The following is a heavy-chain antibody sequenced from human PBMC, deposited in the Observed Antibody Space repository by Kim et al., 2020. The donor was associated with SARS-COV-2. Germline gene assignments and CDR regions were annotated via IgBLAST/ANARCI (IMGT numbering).Heavy chain of an antibody. CDR1: GGSVSSGSYY. Sequence: SETLSLTCTVSGGSVSSGSYYWSWIRQPPGKGLEWIGYIYYSGSTNYNPSLKSRVTISVDTSKNQFSLKLSSVTAADTAVYYCARVTSGSYDAFDIGGQG. CDR2: IYYSGST. V-gene: IGHV4-61*01. CDR3: ARVTSGSYDAFDI. D-gene: IGHD1-26*01. J-gene: IGHJ3*02.